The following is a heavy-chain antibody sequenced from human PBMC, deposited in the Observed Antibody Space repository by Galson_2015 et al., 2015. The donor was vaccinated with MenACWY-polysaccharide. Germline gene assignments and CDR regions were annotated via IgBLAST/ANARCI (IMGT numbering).Heavy chain of an antibody. Sequence: SLRLSCAASGFTFTSYAMSWVRQAPGKGLEWVSAIRSSGTNTYYADSGKGRFTISRDNSKNTLYLQMNSLRAEATAVYYCAKDSTDFWGVPGLSAHGAQGTLFTAS. D-gene: IGHD3-3*01. CDR3: AKDSTDFWGVPGLSAH. V-gene: IGHV3-23*01. CDR1: GFTFTSYA. J-gene: IGHJ4*02. CDR2: IRSSGTNT.